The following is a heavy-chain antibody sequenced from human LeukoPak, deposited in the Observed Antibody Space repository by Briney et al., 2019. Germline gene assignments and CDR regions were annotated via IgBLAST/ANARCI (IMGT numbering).Heavy chain of an antibody. CDR3: ARTAQLALYYCYYMDV. CDR1: GYTFTSYD. CDR2: MNPNSGNT. J-gene: IGHJ6*03. Sequence: ASVKVSCKASGYTFTSYDINWVRQATGQGLEWMGWMNPNSGNTGYAQKFQGRVTMTRNTSISTAYMELSSLRSEDTAVYYCARTAQLALYYCYYMDVWGKGTTVTVSS. V-gene: IGHV1-8*01. D-gene: IGHD6-6*01.